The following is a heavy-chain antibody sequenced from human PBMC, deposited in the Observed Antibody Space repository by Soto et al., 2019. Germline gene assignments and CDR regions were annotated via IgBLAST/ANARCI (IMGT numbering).Heavy chain of an antibody. Sequence: EVQLVETGGGLIQPGGSLRLSCAASGFTVSSNYMSWVRQAPGKGLEWVSVIYSGGSTYYADSVKGRFTISRDNSKNTLYLQMNSLRAEDTAVYYCARASYGYVDWFDPWGQGTLVTVSS. V-gene: IGHV3-53*02. CDR2: IYSGGST. J-gene: IGHJ5*02. CDR1: GFTVSSNY. CDR3: ARASYGYVDWFDP. D-gene: IGHD5-18*01.